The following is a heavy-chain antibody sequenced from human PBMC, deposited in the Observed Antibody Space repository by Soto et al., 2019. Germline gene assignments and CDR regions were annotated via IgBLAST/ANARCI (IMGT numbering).Heavy chain of an antibody. Sequence: SETLSLTCTVSGGSISSGDYYWSWIRQPPGKGLEWIGYIYYSGSTYYNPSLKSRVTISVDTSKNQFSLKLSSVTAADTAVYYCARWGSGLPNYYDSSSYFYGMDVWGQGTTVTVSS. V-gene: IGHV4-30-4*01. CDR1: GGSISSGDYY. CDR2: IYYSGST. D-gene: IGHD3-22*01. J-gene: IGHJ6*02. CDR3: ARWGSGLPNYYDSSSYFYGMDV.